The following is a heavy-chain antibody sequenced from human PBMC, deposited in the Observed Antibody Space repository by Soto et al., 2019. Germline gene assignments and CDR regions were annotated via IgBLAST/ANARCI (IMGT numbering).Heavy chain of an antibody. D-gene: IGHD6-25*01. CDR1: GGSISSGGYY. CDR2: IYYSGST. J-gene: IGHJ4*02. CDR3: AREISETPDYFDC. V-gene: IGHV4-31*03. Sequence: PSETLSLTCTVSGGSISSGGYYWSWIRQHPGKGLEWIGYIYYSGSTYYNPSLKSRVTISVDTSKNQFSLKLSSVTAADTAVYYCAREISETPDYFDCWGQGTLVTVSS.